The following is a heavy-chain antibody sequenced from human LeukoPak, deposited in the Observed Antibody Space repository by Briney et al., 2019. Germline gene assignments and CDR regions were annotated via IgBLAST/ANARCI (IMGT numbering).Heavy chain of an antibody. D-gene: IGHD2-2*01. CDR2: IIPIFGTA. CDR1: GGTFSSYA. J-gene: IGHJ6*03. Sequence: SVKVSCKASGGTFSSYAISWVRQAPGQGLEWMGGIIPIFGTANYAQKFQGRVTITTDESTSTAYMELSSLRSEDTAVYYCARAVYCSSTSCYLIGQHYYHMDVWGKGTTVTVSS. V-gene: IGHV1-69*05. CDR3: ARAVYCSSTSCYLIGQHYYHMDV.